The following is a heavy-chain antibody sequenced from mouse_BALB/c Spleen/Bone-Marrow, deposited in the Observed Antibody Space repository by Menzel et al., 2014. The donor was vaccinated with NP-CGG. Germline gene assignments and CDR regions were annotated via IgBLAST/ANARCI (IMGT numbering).Heavy chain of an antibody. V-gene: IGHV5-17*02. CDR1: GFTFSSFG. CDR2: ISSGTSTI. J-gene: IGHJ4*01. D-gene: IGHD2-3*01. Sequence: EVNVVESGGGLVQPGGSRKLSCAASGFTFSSFGMHWVRRAPERGLEWVAYISSGTSTIYYADTVKGRFTISRDNPKNTLFLQMTSLRSEDTAIYYCARDDGYYIRNAMDYWGQGTSVTVSS. CDR3: ARDDGYYIRNAMDY.